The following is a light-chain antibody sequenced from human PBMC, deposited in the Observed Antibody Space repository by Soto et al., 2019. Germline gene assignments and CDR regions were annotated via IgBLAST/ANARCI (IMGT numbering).Light chain of an antibody. V-gene: IGLV2-23*01. CDR2: EGT. CDR3: FSYAGNSVYV. CDR1: SSDVGSYNL. Sequence: QSVLTQPASVSGSPGQSITISCTGTSSDVGSYNLVSWFQQLPGKVPKLIIYEGTKRPSGVSDRFSGSKSGDTASLTISGLQAEDAADYYCFSYAGNSVYVFGTGTKVTVL. J-gene: IGLJ1*01.